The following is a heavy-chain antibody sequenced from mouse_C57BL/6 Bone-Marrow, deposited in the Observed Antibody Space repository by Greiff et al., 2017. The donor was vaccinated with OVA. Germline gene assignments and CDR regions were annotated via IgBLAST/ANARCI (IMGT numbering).Heavy chain of an antibody. Sequence: VQLQQSGAELVKPGASVKLSCTASGFNIKDYYMHWVKQRTEQGLEWIGRIDPEDGETKYAPKFQGKATITADTSSNKAYLQLSSLTSKDTAVYYCARRGPTVVATTDWYFDVWGTGTTVTVSS. D-gene: IGHD1-1*01. V-gene: IGHV14-2*01. CDR1: GFNIKDYY. J-gene: IGHJ1*03. CDR3: ARRGPTVVATTDWYFDV. CDR2: IDPEDGET.